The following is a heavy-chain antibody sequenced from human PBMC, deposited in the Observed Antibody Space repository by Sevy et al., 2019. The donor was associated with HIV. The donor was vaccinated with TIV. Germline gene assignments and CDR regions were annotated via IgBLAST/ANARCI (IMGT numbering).Heavy chain of an antibody. Sequence: GGYLRLSCAGSGFTFYNYGIHWVRQAPGKGLEWVTMISYDGKNENYADSVKGRFTISRDNSKNTVYLQMNSLRPDDTAIYYCAKDRSGSWSVDYWGQGTLVTVSS. J-gene: IGHJ4*02. CDR2: ISYDGKNE. CDR1: GFTFYNYG. V-gene: IGHV3-30*18. D-gene: IGHD6-13*01. CDR3: AKDRSGSWSVDY.